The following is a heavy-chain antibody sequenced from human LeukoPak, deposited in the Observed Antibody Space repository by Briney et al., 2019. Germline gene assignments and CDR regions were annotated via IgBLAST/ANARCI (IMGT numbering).Heavy chain of an antibody. CDR2: INHSGST. D-gene: IGHD3-16*02. J-gene: IGHJ3*02. Sequence: SETLSLTCAVYGGSFSGYYWSWIRQPPGKGLEWIGEINHSGSTNYNPSPKSRVTISVDTSKNQFSLKLSSVTAADTAVYYCARGQDYDYVWGSYRYTGDAFDIWGQGTMVTVSS. V-gene: IGHV4-34*01. CDR1: GGSFSGYY. CDR3: ARGQDYDYVWGSYRYTGDAFDI.